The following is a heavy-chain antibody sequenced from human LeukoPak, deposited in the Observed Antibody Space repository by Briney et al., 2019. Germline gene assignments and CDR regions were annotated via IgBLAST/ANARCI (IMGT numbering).Heavy chain of an antibody. Sequence: ASVKVSCKASGYTFTSYGISWVRQAPGQGLEWMGWISAYNGNTNYAQKLQGRVTMTTDTSTSTAYMELRSLRSDDTAVYYCARARVTMVRGVITSLAPDYWGQGTLVTVSS. CDR3: ARARVTMVRGVITSLAPDY. D-gene: IGHD3-10*01. CDR1: GYTFTSYG. V-gene: IGHV1-18*01. J-gene: IGHJ4*02. CDR2: ISAYNGNT.